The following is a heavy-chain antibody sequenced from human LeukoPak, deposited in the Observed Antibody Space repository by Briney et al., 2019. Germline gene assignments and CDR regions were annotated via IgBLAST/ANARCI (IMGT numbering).Heavy chain of an antibody. V-gene: IGHV3-64*04. J-gene: IGHJ4*02. Sequence: GGSLRLSCSASGFSFSAYSMHWVRQTPGKGLEFVSAIHHDGSGTFYADSVRGRFTISRDSAKNTLYLQMNSLSTEDTAMYYCARSIVVVTYLAYWGQGTLVTVSS. D-gene: IGHD2-21*02. CDR1: GFSFSAYS. CDR2: IHHDGSGT. CDR3: ARSIVVVTYLAY.